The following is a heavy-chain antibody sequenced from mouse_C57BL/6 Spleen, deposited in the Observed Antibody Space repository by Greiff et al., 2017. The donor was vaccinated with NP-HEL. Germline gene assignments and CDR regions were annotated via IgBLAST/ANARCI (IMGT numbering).Heavy chain of an antibody. CDR1: GFTFSDYG. J-gene: IGHJ3*01. Sequence: EVKLMESGGGLVKPGGSLKLSCAASGFTFSDYGMHWVRQAPEKGLEWVAYISSGSSTIYYADTVKGRFTISRDNAKNTLFLQMTSLRSEDTAMYYCARPGWSLAWFAYWGQGTLVTVSA. CDR3: ARPGWSLAWFAY. CDR2: ISSGSSTI. V-gene: IGHV5-17*01. D-gene: IGHD2-3*01.